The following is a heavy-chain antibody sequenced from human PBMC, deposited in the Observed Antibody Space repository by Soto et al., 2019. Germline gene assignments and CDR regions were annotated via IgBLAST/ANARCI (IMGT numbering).Heavy chain of an antibody. CDR3: ARSEVGAIDFDY. V-gene: IGHV1-46*03. CDR1: GYTFPSYY. Sequence: QVQLVQSGAEVKKPGASVKVSCNASGYTFPSYYMLWVRQAPGQGLEWMGIINPSGGSTSYAQKFQGGVTMIRDTSTSTVYMELSSLRSEDTAVYYCARSEVGAIDFDYWGQGTLVTVSS. D-gene: IGHD1-26*01. J-gene: IGHJ4*02. CDR2: INPSGGST.